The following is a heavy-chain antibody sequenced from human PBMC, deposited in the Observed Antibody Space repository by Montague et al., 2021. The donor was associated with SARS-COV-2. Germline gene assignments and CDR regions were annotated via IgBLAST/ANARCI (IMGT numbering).Heavy chain of an antibody. CDR2: IHHGGST. CDR3: ARLGDGVVPSPILGVGPYYSYSDLDV. D-gene: IGHD3-10*01. V-gene: IGHV4-34*01. J-gene: IGHJ6*03. CDR1: GGSFSTYS. Sequence: LSLTCAVHGGSFSTYSWNWIRQPPGKGLEWIGEIHHGGSTNYNPSLKSRVTISADTSKNQFSLKLTSVAAADTAVYYCARLGDGVVPSPILGVGPYYSYSDLDVWGKGTTVTVSS.